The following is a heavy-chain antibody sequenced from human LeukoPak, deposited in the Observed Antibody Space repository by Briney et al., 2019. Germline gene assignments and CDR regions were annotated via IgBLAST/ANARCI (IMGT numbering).Heavy chain of an antibody. J-gene: IGHJ4*02. Sequence: GGSLRLSCAASGFTFSSYEMNWVRQAPGKGLEWVSYISSSGSTIYYADSVKGRFTISRDNAKNSLYLQMNSLRAEDTAVYYCARGRFLEWSRIPFDYWGKGTLVTVSS. D-gene: IGHD3-3*01. V-gene: IGHV3-48*03. CDR1: GFTFSSYE. CDR3: ARGRFLEWSRIPFDY. CDR2: ISSSGSTI.